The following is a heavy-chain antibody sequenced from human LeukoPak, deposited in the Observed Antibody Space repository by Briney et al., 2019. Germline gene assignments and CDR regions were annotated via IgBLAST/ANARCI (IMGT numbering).Heavy chain of an antibody. CDR3: ARGLVGTQPNSPVDY. V-gene: IGHV1-18*01. CDR2: ISAYNGNT. J-gene: IGHJ4*02. CDR1: GYTFTSYG. D-gene: IGHD1-26*01. Sequence: ASVKVSCKASGYTFTSYGISWVRQAPGQGLDWMGWISAYNGNTNYAQKLQGRVTMTTDTSTSTAYMELRSLRSDDTAVYYCARGLVGTQPNSPVDYWGQGTLVTVSS.